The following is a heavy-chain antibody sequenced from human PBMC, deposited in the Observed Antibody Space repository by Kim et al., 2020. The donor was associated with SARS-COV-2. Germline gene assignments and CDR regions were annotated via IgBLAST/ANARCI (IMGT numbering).Heavy chain of an antibody. J-gene: IGHJ4*02. Sequence: HNTSLKGRVTISVDTSKNQVSLRLSSVTAADTAVYYCARGFGRFGGVDYWGQGTLVIVSS. CDR3: ARGFGRFGGVDY. V-gene: IGHV4-31*02. D-gene: IGHD3-10*01.